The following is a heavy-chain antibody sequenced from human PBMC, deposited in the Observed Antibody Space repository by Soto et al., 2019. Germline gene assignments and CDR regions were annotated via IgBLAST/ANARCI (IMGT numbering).Heavy chain of an antibody. CDR1: GFSFRDFA. CDR2: IRRDGSYE. D-gene: IGHD1-26*01. CDR3: VREGPRKIVGAIDY. V-gene: IGHV3-33*01. Sequence: QVHLVESGGGVVQPGKSLRISCAASGFSFRDFAMHWFRQAPGKGLEWLATIRRDGSYENYGDSVKGRFTISRDNFKNTRYLQMDSLRVEDTALYYCVREGPRKIVGAIDYWGQGTLVTVSS. J-gene: IGHJ4*02.